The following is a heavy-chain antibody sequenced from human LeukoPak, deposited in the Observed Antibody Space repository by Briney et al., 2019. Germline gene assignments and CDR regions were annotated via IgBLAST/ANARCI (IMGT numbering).Heavy chain of an antibody. J-gene: IGHJ3*02. Sequence: SETLSLTCTVSGGSISSYCWSWIRQPPGKGLEWIGYIYYSGSTNYNPSLKSRVTISVDTSKNQFSLKLSSVTAADTAVYYCARDTTMPHAFDIWGQGTMVTVSS. CDR1: GGSISSYC. V-gene: IGHV4-59*01. CDR3: ARDTTMPHAFDI. CDR2: IYYSGST. D-gene: IGHD5-24*01.